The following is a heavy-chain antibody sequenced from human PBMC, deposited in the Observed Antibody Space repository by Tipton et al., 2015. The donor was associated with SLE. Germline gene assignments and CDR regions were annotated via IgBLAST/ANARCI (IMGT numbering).Heavy chain of an antibody. D-gene: IGHD1-7*01. CDR3: ARDEGASVELGADY. V-gene: IGHV3-33*01. CDR2: IWYDGSNK. CDR1: GFTFSSYG. J-gene: IGHJ4*02. Sequence: SLRLSCAASGFTFSSYGMHWVRQAPGKGLEWVAVIWYDGSNKYYADSVKGRFTISRDNSKNTLYLQMNSLRAEDTAVYYCARDEGASVELGADYWGQGTLVTVSS.